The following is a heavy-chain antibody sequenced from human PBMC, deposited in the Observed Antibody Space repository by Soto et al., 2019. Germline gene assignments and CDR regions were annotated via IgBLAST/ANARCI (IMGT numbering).Heavy chain of an antibody. D-gene: IGHD6-13*01. CDR3: ARHVGIAAAGTLRPYYFDY. CDR1: GGSISSSSYY. CDR2: IYYSGST. V-gene: IGHV4-39*01. J-gene: IGHJ4*02. Sequence: QLQLQESGPGLVKPSETLSLTCTVSGGSISSSSYYWGWLRQPPGKGLEWIGSIYYSGSTYYNPSLKRRVTRSVDTSKNQFSLKLSSVTDADTAVYYCARHVGIAAAGTLRPYYFDYWGQGTLVTVSS.